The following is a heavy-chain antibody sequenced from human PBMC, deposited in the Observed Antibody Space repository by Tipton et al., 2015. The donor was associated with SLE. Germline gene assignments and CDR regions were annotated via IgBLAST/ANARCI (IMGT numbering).Heavy chain of an antibody. CDR1: GGSISSGSYY. D-gene: IGHD6-6*01. CDR3: ARDPRYSSSSGGD. CDR2: IYTSGST. V-gene: IGHV4-61*02. Sequence: TLSLTCTVSGGSISSGSYYWSWIRQPAGKGLEWIGRIYTSGSTNYNPSLKSRVTISVDTSKNQFSLKLSSVTAADTAVYYCARDPRYSSSSGGDWGQGTLFTVSS. J-gene: IGHJ1*01.